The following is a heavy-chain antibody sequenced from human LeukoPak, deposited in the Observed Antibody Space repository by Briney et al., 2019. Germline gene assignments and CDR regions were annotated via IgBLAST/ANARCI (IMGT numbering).Heavy chain of an antibody. CDR3: AQWERDAFHV. V-gene: IGHV4-34*01. CDR2: INRGGST. J-gene: IGHJ3*01. CDR1: GGSLSDYY. D-gene: IGHD1-26*01. Sequence: SETLSLTCAVSGGSLSDYYWTWIRQPPGKGLEWIGEINRGGSTNYSPSLKSRVTISIDTSKIQFSLKVNSVTAADTAVYYCAQWERDAFHVWGQGTMVTVSS.